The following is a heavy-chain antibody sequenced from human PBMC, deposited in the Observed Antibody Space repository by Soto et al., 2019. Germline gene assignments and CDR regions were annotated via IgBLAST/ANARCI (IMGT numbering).Heavy chain of an antibody. CDR1: GYTFTIYY. D-gene: IGHD2-2*01. J-gene: IGHJ6*02. Sequence: GASVKVSCKASGYTFTIYYMHWVRQAPGQGLEWMGIINPSGGSTSYAQKFQGRVTMTRDTSTSTVYMELSSLRSEDTAVYYCARDLAVVVLAADIWGYYYYGMDVWGQGTTVTVSS. CDR2: INPSGGST. CDR3: ARDLAVVVLAADIWGYYYYGMDV. V-gene: IGHV1-46*01.